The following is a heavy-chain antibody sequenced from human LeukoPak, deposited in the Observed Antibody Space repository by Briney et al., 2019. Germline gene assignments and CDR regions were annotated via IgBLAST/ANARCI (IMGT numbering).Heavy chain of an antibody. J-gene: IGHJ6*03. Sequence: GGSLRLSCAASGFTFSSYGMHWVHQAPGKGLEWVAFIRYDGSNKYYADSVKGRFTISRDNSKNTLYLQMNSLRAEDTAVYYCAKELVAMTTVTRYYMDVWGKGTTVTVSS. CDR3: AKELVAMTTVTRYYMDV. D-gene: IGHD4-17*01. V-gene: IGHV3-30*02. CDR2: IRYDGSNK. CDR1: GFTFSSYG.